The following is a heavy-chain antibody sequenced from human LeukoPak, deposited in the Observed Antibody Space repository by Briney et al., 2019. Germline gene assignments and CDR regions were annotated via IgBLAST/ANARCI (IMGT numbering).Heavy chain of an antibody. CDR2: ISGSGSTI. J-gene: IGHJ5*02. V-gene: IGHV3-48*03. CDR3: AGYGSEPDEDWFDP. CDR1: GFTFSSYE. Sequence: GGSLRLSCAASGFTFSSYEMNWVRQAPGKGLEWVSYISGSGSTIYYADSVKGRFTISRDNAKNSLYLQMNSLRAEDTAVYYCAGYGSEPDEDWFDPWGQGTLVTVSS. D-gene: IGHD3-10*01.